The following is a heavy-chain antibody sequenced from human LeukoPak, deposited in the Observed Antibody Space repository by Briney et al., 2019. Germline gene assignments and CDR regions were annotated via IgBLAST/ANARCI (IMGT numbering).Heavy chain of an antibody. Sequence: GGSLRLSCAASGLTFSTSWMSWVRQAPGKGLEWVADIDQAGGGKYYVDSVRGRFTVSRDNTRNLLYLQMNSLRVEDTAVYYRARDPDFGALDYWGQGTLVTVSS. CDR1: GLTFSTSW. J-gene: IGHJ4*02. CDR2: IDQAGGGK. CDR3: ARDPDFGALDY. V-gene: IGHV3-7*01. D-gene: IGHD1-14*01.